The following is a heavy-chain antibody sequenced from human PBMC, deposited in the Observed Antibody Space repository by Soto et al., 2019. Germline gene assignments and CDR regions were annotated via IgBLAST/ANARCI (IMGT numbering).Heavy chain of an antibody. CDR2: ISSSDSAI. D-gene: IGHD5-12*01. J-gene: IGHJ4*02. CDR1: GFTFSSYE. CDR3: ASLEMATMQG. V-gene: IGHV3-48*03. Sequence: GPLRLSCAAPGFTFSSYEMNWVRQAPGKGLEWVSYISSSDSAIYYADSVKGRFTISRDNAKNSLYLQMNSLRAEDTAVYYCASLEMATMQGWGQGTLVTVSS.